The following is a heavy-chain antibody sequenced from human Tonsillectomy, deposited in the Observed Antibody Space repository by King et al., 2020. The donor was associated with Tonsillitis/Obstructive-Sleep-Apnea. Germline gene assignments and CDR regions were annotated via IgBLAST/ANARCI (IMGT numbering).Heavy chain of an antibody. CDR2: INHSGST. CDR3: ARGDLLTGYYASTDFDY. D-gene: IGHD3-9*01. J-gene: IGHJ4*02. Sequence: VQLQQWGAGLLKPSETLSLTCAVYGGSFSAYYWIWIRQPPGKGLEWIGEINHSGSTKYNPSLKSRVIISLDTSKNKFSLKLSSVTAADTAVYYCARGDLLTGYYASTDFDYWGQGTLVTVSS. V-gene: IGHV4-34*01. CDR1: GGSFSAYY.